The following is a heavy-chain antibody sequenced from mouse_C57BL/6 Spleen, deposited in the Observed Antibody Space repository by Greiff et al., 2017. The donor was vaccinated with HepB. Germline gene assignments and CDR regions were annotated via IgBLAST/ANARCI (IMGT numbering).Heavy chain of an antibody. CDR3: AREEGNYFAY. J-gene: IGHJ3*01. CDR1: GFSLTSYG. Sequence: QVQLKQSGPGLVQPSQSLSITCTVSGFSLTSYGVHWVRQSPGKGLEWLGVIWSGGSTDYNAAFISRLSISKDNSKSQVFFKMNSLQADDTAIYYCAREEGNYFAYWGQGTLVTVSA. V-gene: IGHV2-2*01. D-gene: IGHD2-1*01. CDR2: IWSGGST.